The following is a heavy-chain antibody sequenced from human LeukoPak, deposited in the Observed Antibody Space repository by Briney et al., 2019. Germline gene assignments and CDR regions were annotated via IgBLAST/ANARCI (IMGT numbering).Heavy chain of an antibody. V-gene: IGHV4-59*12. CDR2: IYYSGST. D-gene: IGHD6-6*01. CDR1: GGSISSYY. CDR3: ARSRSSIAARGGSYYFDY. Sequence: SETLSLTCTVSGGSISSYYWSWIRQPPGKGLEWIGYIYYSGSTYYNPSLKSRVTISVDTSKNQFSLKLSSVTAADTAVYYCARSRSSIAARGGSYYFDYWGQGTLVTVSS. J-gene: IGHJ4*02.